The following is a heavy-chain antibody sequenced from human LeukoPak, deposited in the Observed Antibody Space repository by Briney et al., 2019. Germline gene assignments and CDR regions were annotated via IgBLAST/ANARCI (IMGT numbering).Heavy chain of an antibody. V-gene: IGHV5-51*01. Sequence: GGSLRLSCKGSGYSSTSYWIGWVRQMPWKGLEWMGIIYPGDSDTRYSPSFQGQVTISADKSISTAYLQWSSLKASDTAMYYCARHDSSGYYADYWGQGTLVTVSS. CDR3: ARHDSSGYYADY. CDR1: GYSSTSYW. J-gene: IGHJ4*02. CDR2: IYPGDSDT. D-gene: IGHD3-22*01.